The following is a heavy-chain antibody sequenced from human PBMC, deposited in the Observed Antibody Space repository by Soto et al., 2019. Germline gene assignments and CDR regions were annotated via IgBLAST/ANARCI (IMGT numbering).Heavy chain of an antibody. J-gene: IGHJ5*02. CDR1: GYTFTSYA. CDR3: ARDRDSSSWYYWFDP. V-gene: IGHV7-4-1*01. Sequence: ASVKVSCKASGYTFTSYAMNWVRQAPGQGLEWMGWINTNTGNPTYAQGFTGRFVFSLDTSVGTAYLQICSLKAEDTAVYYCARDRDSSSWYYWFDPWGQGTLVTAPQ. D-gene: IGHD6-13*01. CDR2: INTNTGNP.